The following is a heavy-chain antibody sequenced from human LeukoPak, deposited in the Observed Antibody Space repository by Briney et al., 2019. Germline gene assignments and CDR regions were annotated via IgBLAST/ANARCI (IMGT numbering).Heavy chain of an antibody. D-gene: IGHD3-10*01. CDR3: AKDGGYYYGSGSYFWFDP. CDR1: GFTFTSYS. J-gene: IGHJ5*02. V-gene: IGHV3-23*01. CDR2: ISASGGNT. Sequence: GGSLRLSCAASGFTFTSYSMSWVRQAPGKGLEWVSSISASGGNTYYADSVKGRFTISRDNSRNTLYLQMNSLRADDTAVYYCAKDGGYYYGSGSYFWFDPWGQGTLVTVSS.